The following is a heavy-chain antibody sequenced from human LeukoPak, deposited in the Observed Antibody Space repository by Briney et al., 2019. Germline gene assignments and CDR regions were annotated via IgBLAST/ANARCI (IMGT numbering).Heavy chain of an antibody. V-gene: IGHV4-59*01. D-gene: IGHD6-13*01. Sequence: SETLSLTCTVSRGSISSYYWSWIRQPPGKGLEWIGYIYYSGSTNYNPSLKSRVTISLDTSKNQFSLKLSSVTAADAAVYYCASGGIAAAGYDAFDIWGQGTMVTVSS. CDR1: RGSISSYY. CDR2: IYYSGST. J-gene: IGHJ3*02. CDR3: ASGGIAAAGYDAFDI.